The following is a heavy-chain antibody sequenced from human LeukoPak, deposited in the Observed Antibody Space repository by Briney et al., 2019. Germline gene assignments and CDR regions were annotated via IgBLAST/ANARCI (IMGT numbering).Heavy chain of an antibody. CDR1: GFTFSSYE. CDR3: ARDRVVVATTTPPYWYFDL. D-gene: IGHD2-15*01. CDR2: ISSSGSTI. Sequence: PGGSLRLSCAASGFTFSSYEMNWVRQAPGKGLEWVSYISSSGSTIYYADSVKGRFTISRDNAKNSLYLHMNSLRAEDTALYYCARDRVVVATTTPPYWYFDLWGRGTRVTVSS. J-gene: IGHJ2*01. V-gene: IGHV3-48*03.